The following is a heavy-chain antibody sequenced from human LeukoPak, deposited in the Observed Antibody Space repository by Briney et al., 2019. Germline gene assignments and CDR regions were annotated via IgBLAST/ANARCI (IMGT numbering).Heavy chain of an antibody. J-gene: IGHJ4*02. D-gene: IGHD3-10*01. CDR2: INHSGSA. Sequence: PSETLSLTRAVYGGSFSGYYWSWIRQPPGKGLEWIGEINHSGSANYNPSLKSRVTISVDTSKNQFSLKLSSVTAADTAVYYCARSPTRGSGSSSFDYWGQGTLVTVSS. CDR3: ARSPTRGSGSSSFDY. CDR1: GGSFSGYY. V-gene: IGHV4-34*01.